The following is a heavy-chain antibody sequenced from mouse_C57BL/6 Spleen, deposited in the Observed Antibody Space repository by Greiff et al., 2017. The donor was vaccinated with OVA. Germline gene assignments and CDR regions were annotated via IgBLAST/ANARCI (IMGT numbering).Heavy chain of an antibody. D-gene: IGHD1-1*01. CDR2: INPSSGYT. Sequence: QVQLQQSGAELAKPGASVKLSCKASGYTFTSYWMHWVKQRPGQGLEWIGYINPSSGYTKYNQKFKDKATLTADKSSSTAYMQLSSLTYEDSAVYYCARWDYGSPAWFAYWGQGTLVTVSA. V-gene: IGHV1-7*01. J-gene: IGHJ3*01. CDR1: GYTFTSYW. CDR3: ARWDYGSPAWFAY.